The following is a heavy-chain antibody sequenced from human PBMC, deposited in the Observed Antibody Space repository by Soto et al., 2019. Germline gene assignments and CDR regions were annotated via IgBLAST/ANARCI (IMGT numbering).Heavy chain of an antibody. CDR3: ARGLWGGSGYMYYLDH. Sequence: PSETLSLTCAVSCGSISSRGYSRGWIRQSPGKGPEWIAHIYAGVTTFYNPSLRSRVSISGDTSKNEISLKMTSVTAGDTAVYYCARGLWGGSGYMYYLDHWGQGILVTVSS. CDR1: CGSISSRGYS. D-gene: IGHD3-22*01. CDR2: IYAGVTT. V-gene: IGHV4-39*01. J-gene: IGHJ4*02.